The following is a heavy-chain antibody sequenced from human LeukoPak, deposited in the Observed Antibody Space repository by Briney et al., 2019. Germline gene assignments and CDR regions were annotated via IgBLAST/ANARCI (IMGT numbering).Heavy chain of an antibody. J-gene: IGHJ4*02. Sequence: ASVKVSCKASGYTFTSYGISWVRQAPGQGLEWMGWISAYNGNTNYAQKLQGRVTMTTDTSTSTAYMELRGLRSDDTAVYYCARDVSGGYCSGGSCYSSHFDYWGQGTLVTVSS. D-gene: IGHD2-15*01. V-gene: IGHV1-18*01. CDR1: GYTFTSYG. CDR3: ARDVSGGYCSGGSCYSSHFDY. CDR2: ISAYNGNT.